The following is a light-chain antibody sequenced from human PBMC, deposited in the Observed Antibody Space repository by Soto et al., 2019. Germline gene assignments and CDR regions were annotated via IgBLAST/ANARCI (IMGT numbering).Light chain of an antibody. Sequence: QSALTQPRSVSGSPGQSVTISCTGTSSDVGGYNYVSWYQQHPGKAPKLMIYEVNKRPSGVPDRFSGSKSGSTASLTVSGLQAEDEADYYCSSYAGSSSYVFGTGTKLTVL. J-gene: IGLJ1*01. V-gene: IGLV2-11*01. CDR2: EVN. CDR1: SSDVGGYNY. CDR3: SSYAGSSSYV.